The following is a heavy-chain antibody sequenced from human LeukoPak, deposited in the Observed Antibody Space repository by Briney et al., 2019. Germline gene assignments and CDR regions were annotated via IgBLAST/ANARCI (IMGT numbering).Heavy chain of an antibody. CDR3: ARYSGYYLSYFDY. D-gene: IGHD3-22*01. CDR2: INHSGST. CDR1: GGSFSGYY. Sequence: SETLSLTCAVYGGSFSGYYWSWIRQPPGKGLEWIGEINHSGSTNYNPSLKSRVTISVDTSKNQLSLKLSSVTAADTAMYYCARYSGYYLSYFDYWGQGTLVTVSS. V-gene: IGHV4-34*01. J-gene: IGHJ4*02.